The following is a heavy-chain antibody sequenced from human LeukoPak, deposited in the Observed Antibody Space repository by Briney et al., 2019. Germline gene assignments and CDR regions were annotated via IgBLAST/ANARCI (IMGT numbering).Heavy chain of an antibody. Sequence: PGGSLRLSCAASGFIFSDYWMSWVRQAPGKGLERVAIIKQDGTEKFYVDSVKGRFTISRDDAENSLYLQMNGLRVEDTAVYYCARVLRSYCCAFDIWGQGTMVTVSS. V-gene: IGHV3-7*01. CDR2: IKQDGTEK. J-gene: IGHJ3*02. CDR3: ARVLRSYCCAFDI. D-gene: IGHD3-16*02. CDR1: GFIFSDYW.